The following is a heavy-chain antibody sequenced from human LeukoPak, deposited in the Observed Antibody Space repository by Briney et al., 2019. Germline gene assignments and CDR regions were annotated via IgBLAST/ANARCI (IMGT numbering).Heavy chain of an antibody. CDR3: ARLRWDFDP. D-gene: IGHD4-23*01. J-gene: IGHJ5*02. V-gene: IGHV4-39*01. Sequence: SETLSLTCTVSGGSISSSSYYWGWIRQPPGKGLEGIVSIYYSGSTYYNPSLKSRVTISVDTAKNQFSLKLSSVTAADTAVYYCARLRWDFDPWGQGTLVTVSS. CDR2: IYYSGST. CDR1: GGSISSSSYY.